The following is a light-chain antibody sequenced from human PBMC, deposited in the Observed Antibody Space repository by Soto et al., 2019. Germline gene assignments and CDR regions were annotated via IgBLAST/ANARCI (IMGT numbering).Light chain of an antibody. CDR1: SSNIGAGYD. CDR2: GNS. CDR3: QSYDSSLSGWV. Sequence: QLVLTQPPSVSGAPGQRVTISCTGSSSNIGAGYDVHWYQQLPGTAPKLLIYGNSNRPSGVPDRFSGSKSGTSASLAITGLQAEDVADYYCQSYDSSLSGWVFGGGTKLTVL. V-gene: IGLV1-40*01. J-gene: IGLJ3*02.